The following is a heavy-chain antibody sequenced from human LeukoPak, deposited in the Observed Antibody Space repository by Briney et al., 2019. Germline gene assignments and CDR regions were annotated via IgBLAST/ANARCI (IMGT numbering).Heavy chain of an antibody. V-gene: IGHV4-59*01. CDR3: ARDRYDILTGYYMLDY. CDR2: IYYSGST. J-gene: IGHJ4*02. Sequence: SETLSLTCAVYGGSFSGYYWSWIRQPPGKGLEWIGYIYYSGSTNYNPSLKSRVTISVDTSKNQFSLKLSSVAAADTAVYYCARDRYDILTGYYMLDYWGQGTLVTVSS. D-gene: IGHD3-9*01. CDR1: GGSFSGYY.